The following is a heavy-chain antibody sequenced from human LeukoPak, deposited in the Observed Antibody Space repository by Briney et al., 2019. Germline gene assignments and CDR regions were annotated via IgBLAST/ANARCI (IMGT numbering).Heavy chain of an antibody. CDR3: AKDYAYYYGSGIGGFEY. J-gene: IGHJ4*02. D-gene: IGHD3-10*01. CDR1: GFTFSSYA. Sequence: GGSLRLSCAASGFTFSSYAMSWVRQAQGEGMEWVSAISGSGATTYYADSVKGRFTISRDKSNNTLYLQMNSLRAEDTAVYYCAKDYAYYYGSGIGGFEYWGQGTLVTVSS. V-gene: IGHV3-23*01. CDR2: ISGSGATT.